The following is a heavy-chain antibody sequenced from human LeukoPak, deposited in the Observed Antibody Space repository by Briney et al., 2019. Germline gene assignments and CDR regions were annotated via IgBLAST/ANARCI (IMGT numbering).Heavy chain of an antibody. J-gene: IGHJ4*02. V-gene: IGHV4-38-2*02. CDR3: ARSTYSLFDY. D-gene: IGHD2-21*01. Sequence: SETLSLTCTVSGYSISSGYYWGWIRQPPGKGLEWIGSIYHSGSTYFNPSLKSRVTFSVDTSKNQFSLELSSVTATDTAVYYCARSTYSLFDYWGQGTLVTVSS. CDR2: IYHSGST. CDR1: GYSISSGYY.